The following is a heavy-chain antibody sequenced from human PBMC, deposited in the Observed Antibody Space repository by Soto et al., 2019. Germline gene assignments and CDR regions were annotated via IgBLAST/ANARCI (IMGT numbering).Heavy chain of an antibody. CDR1: GGSIITYY. CDR2: IYYSGST. D-gene: IGHD3-10*01. V-gene: IGHV4-59*01. CDR3: ARGGRGLFPSFEF. J-gene: IGHJ4*02. Sequence: SETLSLTWTVSGGSIITYYWSWIRQPPGKGLEWIGNIYYSGSTNYNPSLKSRVTISVDTSKNQFSLKLTSVTAADTAFYYCARGGRGLFPSFEFWVQGTLVTVSS.